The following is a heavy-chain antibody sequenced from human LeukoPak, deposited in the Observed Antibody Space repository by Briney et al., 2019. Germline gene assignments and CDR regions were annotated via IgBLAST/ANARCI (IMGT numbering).Heavy chain of an antibody. V-gene: IGHV4-30-4*01. D-gene: IGHD2-15*01. CDR1: GGSISSGDYY. CDR2: IYYSGST. Sequence: PSETLSLTCTVSGGSISSGDYYWSWIRQPPGKGLEWIGYIYYSGSTYYNPSLKSRVTISVDTSKNQFSLKLSSVTAADTAVYYCARDPVLRGSWSTADAFDIWGQGTMVTVSS. J-gene: IGHJ3*02. CDR3: ARDPVLRGSWSTADAFDI.